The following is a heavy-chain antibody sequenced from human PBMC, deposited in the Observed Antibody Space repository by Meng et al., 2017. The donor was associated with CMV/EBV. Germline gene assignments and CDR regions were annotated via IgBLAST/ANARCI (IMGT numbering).Heavy chain of an antibody. Sequence: SVKVSCKASGGTFSSYAISWVRQAPGQGLEWMGGIIPILGIANYAQKFQGRVTITADKSTSTAYMELSSLRSEDAAVYYCAREGTYSGSSRAAFDIWGQGTMVTVSS. CDR2: IIPILGIA. CDR1: GGTFSSYA. J-gene: IGHJ3*02. CDR3: AREGTYSGSSRAAFDI. V-gene: IGHV1-69*10. D-gene: IGHD1-26*01.